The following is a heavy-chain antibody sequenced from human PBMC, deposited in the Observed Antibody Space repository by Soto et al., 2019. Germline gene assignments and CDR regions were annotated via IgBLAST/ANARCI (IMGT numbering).Heavy chain of an antibody. CDR2: INPSDGST. V-gene: IGHV1-46*01. Sequence: GASVKVSCKASGYSFSNYYIYWVRQAPGQGLEWMGIINPSDGSTGYIQKFQGRVTMTRDTSTSTVYMELSSLRSEDTAVYYCAKDPHGGGGRGTYNYYYGMDVWGQGTTVTVSS. CDR3: AKDPHGGGGRGTYNYYYGMDV. CDR1: GYSFSNYY. D-gene: IGHD3-16*01. J-gene: IGHJ6*02.